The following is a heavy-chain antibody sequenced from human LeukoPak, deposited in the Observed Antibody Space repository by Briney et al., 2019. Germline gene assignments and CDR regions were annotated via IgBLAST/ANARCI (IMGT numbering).Heavy chain of an antibody. CDR2: ISSSSSYI. V-gene: IGHV3-21*01. D-gene: IGHD2-15*01. CDR1: GFTFSSYS. J-gene: IGHJ3*02. CDR3: ARAVEDGDAFDI. Sequence: GGSLRLSCAASGFTFSSYSMNWVRQAPGKGLEWVSSISSSSSYIYYADSVKGRFTISRDNAKNSLYLQMNSLRAEDTAVYYCARAVEDGDAFDIWGQGTMVTVSS.